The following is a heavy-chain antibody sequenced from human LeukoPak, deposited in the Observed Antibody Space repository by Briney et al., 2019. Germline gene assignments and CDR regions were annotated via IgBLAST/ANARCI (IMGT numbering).Heavy chain of an antibody. CDR2: ISSSSSYI. CDR3: ARAFMYSSSWDDC. J-gene: IGHJ4*02. V-gene: IGHV3-21*01. D-gene: IGHD6-13*01. Sequence: GGSLRLSCAASGFTFSSYSMNWVRQAPGKGLEWVSSISSSSSYIYYADSVKGRFTISRDNAKNSLYLQMNSLRAEDMAVYYCARAFMYSSSWDDCWGQGTLVTVSS. CDR1: GFTFSSYS.